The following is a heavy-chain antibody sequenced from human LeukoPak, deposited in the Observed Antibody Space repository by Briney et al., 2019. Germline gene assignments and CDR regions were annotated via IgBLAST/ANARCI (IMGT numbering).Heavy chain of an antibody. Sequence: GRSLRLSCAASGFTFRNYGMHWVREAPGKGLEWVAVISIDGSEKYYADSVKGRFTISRDNSKNTLYLQMNSLRGDDTAVYYCANPQSRGYDYLDYWGQGTLVTVSS. CDR3: ANPQSRGYDYLDY. V-gene: IGHV3-30*18. D-gene: IGHD5-12*01. CDR2: ISIDGSEK. J-gene: IGHJ4*02. CDR1: GFTFRNYG.